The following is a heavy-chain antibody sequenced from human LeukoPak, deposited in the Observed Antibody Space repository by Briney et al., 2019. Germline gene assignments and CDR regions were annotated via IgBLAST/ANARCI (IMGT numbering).Heavy chain of an antibody. Sequence: RASVKVSCKTSGYSFTVHYLHWLRQAPGQGLEWMGWIKPDSGATTFAQNFQGRVTMTSDTSINTAYMELSSLTSDDTAMYYCARDHGYGPDYWGQGTLVTVSA. CDR1: GYSFTVHY. D-gene: IGHD3-22*01. V-gene: IGHV1-2*02. CDR3: ARDHGYGPDY. CDR2: IKPDSGAT. J-gene: IGHJ4*02.